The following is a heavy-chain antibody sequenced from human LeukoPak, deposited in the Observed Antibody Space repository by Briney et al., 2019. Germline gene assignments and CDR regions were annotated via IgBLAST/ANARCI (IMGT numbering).Heavy chain of an antibody. D-gene: IGHD2-2*01. CDR2: INPNSGGT. Sequence: VASVKVSCKASGYTFTGYYMHWVRRAPGQGLEWMGWINPNSGGTNYAQKFQGRVTMTRDTSISTAYMELSRLRSDDTAVYYCARGKGYCSSTSCNANFDYWGQGTLVTVSS. CDR1: GYTFTGYY. V-gene: IGHV1-2*02. CDR3: ARGKGYCSSTSCNANFDY. J-gene: IGHJ4*02.